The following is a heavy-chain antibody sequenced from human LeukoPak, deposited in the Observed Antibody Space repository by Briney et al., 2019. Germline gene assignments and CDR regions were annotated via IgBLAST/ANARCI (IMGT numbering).Heavy chain of an antibody. V-gene: IGHV4-39*02. CDR3: AREERWLQFVFDY. CDR1: GGSITTTNYY. J-gene: IGHJ4*02. CDR2: VYYSGST. Sequence: SETLSLTCTASGGSITTTNYYWGWIRQPPGKGLEWIGSVYYSGSTYYNPSLKSRVTISVDTSKSQFSLNLSSVTAADTALYYCAREERWLQFVFDYWGQGILVTVSS. D-gene: IGHD5-24*01.